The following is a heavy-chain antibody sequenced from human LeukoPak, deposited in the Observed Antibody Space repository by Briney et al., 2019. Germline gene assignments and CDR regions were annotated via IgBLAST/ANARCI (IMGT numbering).Heavy chain of an antibody. V-gene: IGHV4-59*08. Sequence: SETLSLTCTVSGGSISSYYWSWIRQPPGKGLEWIGYIYYSGSTNYNPSLKSRVTISVDTSKNQFSLKLSSVTAADTAVYYCAQLSYSSGWYSVDAFDIWGQGTMVTVSS. J-gene: IGHJ3*02. CDR1: GGSISSYY. CDR2: IYYSGST. CDR3: AQLSYSSGWYSVDAFDI. D-gene: IGHD6-19*01.